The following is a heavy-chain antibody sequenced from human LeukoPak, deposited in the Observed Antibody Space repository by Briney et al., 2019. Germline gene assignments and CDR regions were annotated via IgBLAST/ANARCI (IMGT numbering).Heavy chain of an antibody. CDR3: ARDSSSERGWWFDP. CDR1: GVSISSSNSY. V-gene: IGHV4-39*07. CDR2: IYHSGST. D-gene: IGHD6-13*01. Sequence: SETLSLTCTVSGVSISSSNSYWGWIRQPPGKGLEWIGSIYHSGSTNYNPSLKSRVTISVDKSKNQFSLKLSSVTAADTAVYYCARDSSSERGWWFDPWGQGTLVTVSS. J-gene: IGHJ5*02.